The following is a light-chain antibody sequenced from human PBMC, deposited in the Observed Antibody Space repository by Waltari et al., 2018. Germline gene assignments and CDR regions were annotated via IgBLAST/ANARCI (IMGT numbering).Light chain of an antibody. CDR3: NSFADSNTHV. CDR1: SGDVGGYNY. CDR2: EVT. V-gene: IGLV2-8*01. J-gene: IGLJ1*01. Sequence: QSALTQPPSASGSPGQSVTISYTGTSGDVGGYNYVSWYQQNPGKTPKLIIYEVTTRPPGVPDRFSGPKSGNTASLTVSGLHAEDEAYYYCNSFADSNTHVFGTGTKVTVL.